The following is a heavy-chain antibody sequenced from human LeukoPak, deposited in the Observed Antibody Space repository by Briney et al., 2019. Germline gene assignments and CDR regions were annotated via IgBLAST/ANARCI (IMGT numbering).Heavy chain of an antibody. CDR1: GFTFSSYA. CDR2: IKQDGSEK. V-gene: IGHV3-7*01. CDR3: ARDPLRTRGGATSRTYYYYYGMDV. D-gene: IGHD1-26*01. Sequence: PGGSLRLSCAASGFTFSSYAMSWVRQAPGKGLEWVANIKQDGSEKYYVDSVKGRFTISRDNAKNSLYLQMNSLRAENTAVYYCARDPLRTRGGATSRTYYYYYGMDVWGQGTTVTVSS. J-gene: IGHJ6*02.